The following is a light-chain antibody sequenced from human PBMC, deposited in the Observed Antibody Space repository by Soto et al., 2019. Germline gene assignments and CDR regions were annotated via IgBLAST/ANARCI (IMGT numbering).Light chain of an antibody. Sequence: DIHMTQSPSSLSASVGYRVTITCRSSQIISSYLNWYQQKPGKAPKLLIYGASTLQGGVPSRFSGSGSATDFTLTISSLKHEDFATYYCQQTSGTPPTFGQGTKVDIK. CDR2: GAS. J-gene: IGKJ1*01. V-gene: IGKV1-39*01. CDR1: QIISSY. CDR3: QQTSGTPPT.